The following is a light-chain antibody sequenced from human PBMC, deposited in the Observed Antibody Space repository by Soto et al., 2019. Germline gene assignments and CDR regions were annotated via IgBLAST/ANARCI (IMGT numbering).Light chain of an antibody. V-gene: IGKV3-15*01. Sequence: EIVLTQSPGTLSLSPGERATLSCRASQSVSSSYLAWYQQKPGQAPRLLIYDASTRATGIPARISGSGSGTEFTLTISSLQSEDFAVYYCQQYKNWRTFGQGTNVDI. J-gene: IGKJ1*01. CDR1: QSVSSSY. CDR3: QQYKNWRT. CDR2: DAS.